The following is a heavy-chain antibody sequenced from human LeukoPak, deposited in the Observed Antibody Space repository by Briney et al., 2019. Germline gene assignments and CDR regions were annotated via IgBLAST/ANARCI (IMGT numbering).Heavy chain of an antibody. J-gene: IGHJ4*02. CDR2: IYYSGGNT. V-gene: IGHV3-23*01. Sequence: GGSLRLSCAASGFAFSTYAMSWVRQAPGKGLEWVSTIYYSGGNTYSADSVKGRFTISRDNAKNTLYLQMNSLRVEDTAIYYCAKDQGQAVVPRRFDYWGQGALVTVAS. CDR3: AKDQGQAVVPRRFDY. CDR1: GFAFSTYA. D-gene: IGHD4-23*01.